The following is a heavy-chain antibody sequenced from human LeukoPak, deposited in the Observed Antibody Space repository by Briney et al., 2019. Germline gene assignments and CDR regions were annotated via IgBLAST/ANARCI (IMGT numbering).Heavy chain of an antibody. CDR3: AKVRCSSTSCYDFDY. CDR2: ISGSGGST. CDR1: GFTFSSYA. Sequence: GGSLRLSCAASGFTFSSYAMSWVRQAPGKGLEWVSAISGSGGSTYYADSVKGRFIISRDNSKNTLYLQMNSLRAEDTAVYYCAKVRCSSTSCYDFDYWGQGTLVTVSS. J-gene: IGHJ4*02. V-gene: IGHV3-23*01. D-gene: IGHD2-2*01.